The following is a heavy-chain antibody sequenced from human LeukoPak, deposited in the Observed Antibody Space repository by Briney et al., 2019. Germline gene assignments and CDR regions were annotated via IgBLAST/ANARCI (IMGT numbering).Heavy chain of an antibody. CDR1: GFTFSSYS. D-gene: IGHD2-2*01. Sequence: PGGSLRLSCAASGFTFSSYSMNWVRQAPGKGLEWVSCISSSSSYIYYADSVKGRFTISRDNAKNSLYLQMNSLRAEDTAVYYCARGIYRYCSSTSCPDAFDIWGQGTMVTVSS. J-gene: IGHJ3*02. CDR2: ISSSSSYI. CDR3: ARGIYRYCSSTSCPDAFDI. V-gene: IGHV3-21*01.